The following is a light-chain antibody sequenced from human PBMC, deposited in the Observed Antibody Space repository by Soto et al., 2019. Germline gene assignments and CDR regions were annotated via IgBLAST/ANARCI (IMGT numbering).Light chain of an antibody. Sequence: DIQMTQSPSTLSASVGDRVTITCRASQSISSLFAWYQQKPGKAPKFLVYDASRLQSGVPSRFSGSGSGADFTLTISSLQPDDFATYYCLQYSTDSTWTFGQGTKVDIK. V-gene: IGKV1-5*01. CDR1: QSISSL. J-gene: IGKJ1*01. CDR3: LQYSTDSTWT. CDR2: DAS.